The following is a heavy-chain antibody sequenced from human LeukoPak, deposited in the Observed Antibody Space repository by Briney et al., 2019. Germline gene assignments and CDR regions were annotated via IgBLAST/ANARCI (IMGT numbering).Heavy chain of an antibody. CDR2: INPNSGGT. CDR1: GYTFTDYY. D-gene: IGHD6-19*01. Sequence: GASVKVSCKASGYTFTDYYLHWVRQAPGQGLEWMGWINPNSGGTNYAQKFQGRVTMTRDTSISTVYMELSRLTSDDTADYYCTRDKGWPAWGQGTLVIVSS. CDR3: TRDKGWPA. V-gene: IGHV1-2*02. J-gene: IGHJ5*02.